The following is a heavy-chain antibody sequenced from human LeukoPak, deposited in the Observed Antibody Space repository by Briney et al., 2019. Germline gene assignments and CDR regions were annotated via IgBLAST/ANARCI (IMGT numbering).Heavy chain of an antibody. D-gene: IGHD2-21*01. J-gene: IGHJ6*02. Sequence: GGALRLCGAASGFTFSSHGMNWVRQAQGKGMEWLAGISPDGSKQYYVDAVKGRFTISRDNSKNTLYLQMNSLRVEDTAMYYCARDLSYFSFDDWGQGTTVTVSS. CDR1: GFTFSSHG. CDR2: ISPDGSKQ. CDR3: ARDLSYFSFDD. V-gene: IGHV3-33*01.